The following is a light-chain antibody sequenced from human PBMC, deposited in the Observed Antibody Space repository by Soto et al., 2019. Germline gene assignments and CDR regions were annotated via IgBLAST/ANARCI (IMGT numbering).Light chain of an antibody. CDR2: GAS. Sequence: DIVLTQSPGIVSLSPGERATLSCRASQSLSSSFLAWHQQKRGQAPRLLIYGASSRATDIPDRFSGSGSETDFTLSITRLEPEDFAMYYCQQYENSPITFGLGTRLEIK. CDR3: QQYENSPIT. J-gene: IGKJ5*01. CDR1: QSLSSSF. V-gene: IGKV3-20*01.